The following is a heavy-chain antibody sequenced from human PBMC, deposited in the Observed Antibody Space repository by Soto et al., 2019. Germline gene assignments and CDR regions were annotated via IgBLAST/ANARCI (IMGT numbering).Heavy chain of an antibody. CDR2: VSGYSGHS. CDR3: ARESSSSGHYYGVDV. V-gene: IGHV1-18*03. D-gene: IGHD6-6*01. J-gene: IGHJ6*04. CDR1: NETLTTYG. Sequence: QAHLVQSGAEVKKPGASVKVSCKASNETLTTYGISWVRQAPGQGLEWMGWVSGYSGHSSSAQEFQDRVIMTTDTTATPAYMEVRSLTCDDLAVYLCARESSSSGHYYGVDVLGEGTTATGSS.